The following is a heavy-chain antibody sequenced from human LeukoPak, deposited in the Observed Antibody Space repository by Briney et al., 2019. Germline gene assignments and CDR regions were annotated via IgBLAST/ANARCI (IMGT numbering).Heavy chain of an antibody. CDR2: INRSGST. V-gene: IGHV4-61*02. D-gene: IGHD1-26*01. CDR3: ARNSLGAIDY. CDR1: GGSINSGSDY. Sequence: SETLSLTCTVSGGSINSGSDYWPWLRQPAGTGLEWVGRINRSGSTNYRPSLKSRVTISVDTSKNQFSLNLNSVPAADTAVYYCARNSLGAIDYWGQGTLVTVSS. J-gene: IGHJ4*02.